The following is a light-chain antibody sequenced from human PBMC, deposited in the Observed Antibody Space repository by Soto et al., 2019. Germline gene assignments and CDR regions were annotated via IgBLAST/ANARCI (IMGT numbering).Light chain of an antibody. CDR3: ATWDDNLNGQV. V-gene: IGLV1-36*01. J-gene: IGLJ3*02. CDR2: YDN. CDR1: SSNIGNNA. Sequence: QLVLTQPPSMSEAPRQRVSISCSGSSSNIGNNAVNWYQKFPGKAPKLLIYYDNLLPSGVSDRFSGSKSGTSASLAISGLQSEDEADYYCATWDDNLNGQVFGGGTKLTVL.